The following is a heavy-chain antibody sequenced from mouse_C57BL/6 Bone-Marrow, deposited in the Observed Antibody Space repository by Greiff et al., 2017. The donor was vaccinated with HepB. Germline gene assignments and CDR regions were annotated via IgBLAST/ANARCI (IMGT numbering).Heavy chain of an antibody. D-gene: IGHD1-1*01. Sequence: VQLQHSGPELVKPGASVKISCKASGYTFTDYYINWVKQRPGQGLEWIGWIYPGSGNTKYNEKFKGKATLTVDTSSSTAYMQLSSLPSEDSAVYFCARWGFGNGSSLWYFDVWGTGTTVTVSS. V-gene: IGHV1-84*01. CDR3: ARWGFGNGSSLWYFDV. CDR1: GYTFTDYY. J-gene: IGHJ1*03. CDR2: IYPGSGNT.